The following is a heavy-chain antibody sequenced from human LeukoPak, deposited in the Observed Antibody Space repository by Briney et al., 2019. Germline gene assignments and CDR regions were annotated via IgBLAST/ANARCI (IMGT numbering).Heavy chain of an antibody. CDR3: AKDNGNGWLGESAFEY. J-gene: IGHJ4*02. Sequence: AGSSLRLSCAASGFTFDDCAMHWVRQAPGKGLEWVAGIGFRFDNLDYADSVKGRFTISRDNAKKSLYLQMDGLRAEDTAFYYCAKDNGNGWLGESAFEYWGQGILVTVSS. CDR2: IGFRFDNL. CDR1: GFTFDDCA. V-gene: IGHV3-9*01. D-gene: IGHD3-10*01.